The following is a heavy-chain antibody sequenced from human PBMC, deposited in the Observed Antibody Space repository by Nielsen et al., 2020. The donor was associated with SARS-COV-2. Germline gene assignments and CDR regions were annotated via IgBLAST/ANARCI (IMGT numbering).Heavy chain of an antibody. CDR3: ATSDYDAFDI. J-gene: IGHJ3*02. CDR2: RAYSGST. D-gene: IGHD4-17*01. V-gene: IGHV4-61*08. Sequence: GSLRLSCTVSGGSIRSEGSYWSWIRQHPRKGLEWIGDRAYSGSTNYNPSLKSRVTISVDTSKNQFSLKLSSVTAADTAVYYCATSDYDAFDIWGQGTMVTVSS. CDR1: GGSIRSEGSY.